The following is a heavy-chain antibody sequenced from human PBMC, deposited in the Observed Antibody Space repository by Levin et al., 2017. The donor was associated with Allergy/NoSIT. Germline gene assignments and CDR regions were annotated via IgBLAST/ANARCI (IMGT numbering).Heavy chain of an antibody. J-gene: IGHJ4*02. D-gene: IGHD3-9*01. V-gene: IGHV4-4*02. CDR1: GGSISTANW. CDR2: IYRSGDT. CDR3: ATVEGLFCSGVSCSYSFHY. Sequence: SQTLSLPCAVSGGSISTANWWSWIRQPPGKGLEWIGEIYRSGDTNHNPSLRSRVTMSVDKSKNHFSLKLSSVTAADTAVYYCATVEGLFCSGVSCSYSFHYWGQGALVTVSS.